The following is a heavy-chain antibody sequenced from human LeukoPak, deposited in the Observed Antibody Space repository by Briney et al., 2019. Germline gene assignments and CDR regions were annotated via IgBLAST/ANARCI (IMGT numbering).Heavy chain of an antibody. D-gene: IGHD4-17*01. CDR1: GYSISSGYY. CDR2: IYHSGST. CDR3: ARDYGDFLSYFDY. V-gene: IGHV4-38-2*02. Sequence: PSETLSLTCTVSGYSISSGYYWGWIRPPPGKGLEWIGSIYHSGSTYYNPSLKSRVTISVDTSKNQFSLKLSSVTAADTAVYYCARDYGDFLSYFDYWGQGTLVTVSS. J-gene: IGHJ4*02.